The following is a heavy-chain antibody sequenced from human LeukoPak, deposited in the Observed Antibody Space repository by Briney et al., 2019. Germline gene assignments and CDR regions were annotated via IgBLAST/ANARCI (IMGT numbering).Heavy chain of an antibody. Sequence: PSETLSLTCTVSGYSISSGYYWGWIRQPPGKGLEWIGSMYHSGSTYYNTSLKSRVTISVDTSKNQFSLKLSSVTAADTAVYYCARWGYCSSTSCPYEGGDNWFDPWGQGTLVTVSS. CDR2: MYHSGST. CDR3: ARWGYCSSTSCPYEGGDNWFDP. J-gene: IGHJ5*02. D-gene: IGHD2-2*01. V-gene: IGHV4-38-2*02. CDR1: GYSISSGYY.